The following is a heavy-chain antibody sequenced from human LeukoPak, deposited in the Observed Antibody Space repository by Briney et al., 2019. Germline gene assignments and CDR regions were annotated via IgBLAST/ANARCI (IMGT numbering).Heavy chain of an antibody. V-gene: IGHV3-74*01. J-gene: IGHJ3*02. Sequence: GGSLRLSCTASGFTFSSYWMHWVRQAPGKGLVWVSRIKSDGSKTSYADSVKGRFTISRDNAKNTLYLQMNSLRAEDTALYYCARDPHGGSGSDPHDAFDIWGQGTMVTVSS. CDR3: ARDPHGGSGSDPHDAFDI. CDR2: IKSDGSKT. CDR1: GFTFSSYW. D-gene: IGHD1-26*01.